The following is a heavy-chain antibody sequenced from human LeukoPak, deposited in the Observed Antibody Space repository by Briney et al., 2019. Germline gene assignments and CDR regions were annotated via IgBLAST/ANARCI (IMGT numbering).Heavy chain of an antibody. CDR3: ARGGYSYGRVHDAFDI. CDR2: MNPNSGNT. D-gene: IGHD5-18*01. J-gene: IGHJ3*02. V-gene: IGHV1-8*01. Sequence: ASVKVSCKASGYTFTSYDINWVRQATGQGLEWMGWMNPNSGNTGYAQKFQGRVTMTRNTSISTAYMELSSLRSEDTAVYYCARGGYSYGRVHDAFDIWGQGTMVTVSS. CDR1: GYTFTSYD.